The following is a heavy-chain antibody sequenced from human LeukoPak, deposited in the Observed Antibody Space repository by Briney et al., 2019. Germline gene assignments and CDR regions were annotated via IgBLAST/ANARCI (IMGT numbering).Heavy chain of an antibody. CDR1: GGSFSGYY. J-gene: IGHJ6*02. V-gene: IGHV4-34*01. CDR3: ARGESIVVPGTGYYYYGMDV. CDR2: INHSGST. Sequence: SETLSLTCAVYGGSFSGYYWSWIRQPPGKGLEWIGEINHSGSTNYNPSLKSRVTISVDTSKNQFSLQLNSVTPEDTAVYYCARGESIVVPGTGYYYYGMDVWGQGTTVTVSS. D-gene: IGHD6-19*01.